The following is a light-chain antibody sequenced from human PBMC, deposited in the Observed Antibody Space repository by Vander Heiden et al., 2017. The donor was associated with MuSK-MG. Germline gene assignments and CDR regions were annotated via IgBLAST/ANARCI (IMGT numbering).Light chain of an antibody. CDR3: QQYNSYPYT. V-gene: IGKV1-5*03. CDR2: KAS. CDR1: QDISIW. J-gene: IGKJ2*01. Sequence: DIQMTQSPSTLSASVGDRVTITCRASQDISIWVAWYQQKPGKAPNLLIYKASDLESGVPSRFGGSGSGTEFTLTISSLQPDDFATYYCQQYNSYPYTFGQGTKLEIK.